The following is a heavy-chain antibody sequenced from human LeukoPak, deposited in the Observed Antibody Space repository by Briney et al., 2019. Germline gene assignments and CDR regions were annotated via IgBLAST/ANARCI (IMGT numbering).Heavy chain of an antibody. CDR1: GFTFSSYW. V-gene: IGHV3-74*01. CDR2: INSDGSST. Sequence: GGSLRLSCAASGFTFSSYWMDWVRRAPGKGLVWVSRINSDGSSTSYADSVKGRFTISRDNAKNTLYLQMNRLRAEDTAVYYCNIPDANDAFDIWGQGTMVTVSS. D-gene: IGHD2-2*01. CDR3: NIPDANDAFDI. J-gene: IGHJ3*02.